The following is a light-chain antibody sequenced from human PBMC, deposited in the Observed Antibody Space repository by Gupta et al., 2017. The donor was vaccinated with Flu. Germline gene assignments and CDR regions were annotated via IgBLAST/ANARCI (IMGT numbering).Light chain of an antibody. V-gene: IGLV3-1*01. CDR1: KLGNNY. CDR3: QTWDSSTGV. Sequence: TCSGDKLGNNYVSWYHQKPVQSPLLVIYQDTKRPSGIPERFSGSNSGNTATLTISGTQARDEADFYCQTWDSSTGVFGGGTKLTVL. CDR2: QDT. J-gene: IGLJ2*01.